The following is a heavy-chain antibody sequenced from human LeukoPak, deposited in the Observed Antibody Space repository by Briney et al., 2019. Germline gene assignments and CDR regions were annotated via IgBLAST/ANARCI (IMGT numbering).Heavy chain of an antibody. D-gene: IGHD6-19*01. CDR2: ISWNSGSI. J-gene: IGHJ4*02. Sequence: GRSLRLSCAASGFTFDDYAMHWVRQAPGKGLEWVSGISWNSGSIGYADSVKGRFTISRDNAKNSLYLQMNSLRAEDTALYYCARSLQWLGDFDYWGQGILVTVSS. V-gene: IGHV3-9*01. CDR3: ARSLQWLGDFDY. CDR1: GFTFDDYA.